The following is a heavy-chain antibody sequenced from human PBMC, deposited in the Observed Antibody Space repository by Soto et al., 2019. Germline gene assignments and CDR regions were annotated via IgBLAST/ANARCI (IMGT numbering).Heavy chain of an antibody. J-gene: IGHJ5*02. V-gene: IGHV3-33*01. CDR3: ARDRYDSSGYTNNWFDP. CDR1: GFTFSGYG. D-gene: IGHD3-22*01. CDR2: IWYDGSNK. Sequence: GGSLRLSCAASGFTFSGYGMHWVRQAPGKGLEWVAVIWYDGSNKYYADSVKGRFTISRDNSKNTLYLQMNSLRAEDTAVYYCARDRYDSSGYTNNWFDPWGQGTLVTVS.